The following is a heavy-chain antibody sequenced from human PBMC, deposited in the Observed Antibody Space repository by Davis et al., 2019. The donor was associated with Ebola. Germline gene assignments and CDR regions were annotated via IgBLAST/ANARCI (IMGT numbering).Heavy chain of an antibody. D-gene: IGHD2-2*02. CDR1: GLTFRTYA. CDR2: VSGSGTTT. CDR3: AKASWGPAARPLLDS. V-gene: IGHV3-23*01. J-gene: IGHJ4*02. Sequence: GGSLRLSCAASGLTFRTYAMNWVRQAPGKGLEWVSAVSGSGTTTGYADSVKGRFTISRDNSNNTLYLQMDSLRVEDTARYYCAKASWGPAARPLLDSWGQGTLVTVSS.